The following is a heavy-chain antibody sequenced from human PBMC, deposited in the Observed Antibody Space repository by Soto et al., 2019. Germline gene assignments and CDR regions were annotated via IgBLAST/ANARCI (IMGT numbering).Heavy chain of an antibody. D-gene: IGHD2-21*01. CDR3: ASRVLCDMDV. Sequence: QEQLVQSGAEAKEPGASLKDSCKASGDSFTTNYIHWVRQAPGQGLEWMGRINPNSGATLYAQKLQGRLTLTTDTSTSTVYMDLNSLKSEDSAVYYCASRVLCDMDVWGQGTTVTVSS. CDR1: GDSFTTNY. J-gene: IGHJ6*02. V-gene: IGHV1-46*04. CDR2: INPNSGAT.